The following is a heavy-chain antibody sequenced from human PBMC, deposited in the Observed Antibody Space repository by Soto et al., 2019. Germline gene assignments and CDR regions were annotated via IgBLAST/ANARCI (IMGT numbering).Heavy chain of an antibody. CDR1: AYPFTSFY. CDR3: AREGTDYGDYDY. J-gene: IGHJ4*02. Sequence: QVQLVQSGAEVKKPGASVKISCKASAYPFTSFYIHWVRQAPGQGLEWMGMINPSGGSTTYAQKFRGSVTLTRDTSTNTVYMELTGLKYDDTAMYFCAREGTDYGDYDYWGQGTLVSVSS. D-gene: IGHD4-17*01. CDR2: INPSGGST. V-gene: IGHV1-46*01.